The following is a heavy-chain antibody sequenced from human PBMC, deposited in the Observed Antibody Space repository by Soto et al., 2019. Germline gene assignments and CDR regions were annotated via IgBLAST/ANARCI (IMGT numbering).Heavy chain of an antibody. CDR1: GGSISNSNCY. V-gene: IGHV4-39*01. CDR3: ERHSIWLLLSDY. CDR2: IYYTGNT. J-gene: IGHJ4*02. D-gene: IGHD3-22*01. Sequence: SETMSLTCNVSGGSISNSNCYWGWIRQPPGKGLEWIGSIYYTGNTYYNPSLKSRVTISVDTSKNQFSLKLDSVTAADTAVYFCERHSIWLLLSDYWGQGSLVTVSS.